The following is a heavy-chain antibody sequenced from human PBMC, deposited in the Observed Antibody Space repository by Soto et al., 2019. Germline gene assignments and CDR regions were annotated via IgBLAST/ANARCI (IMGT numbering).Heavy chain of an antibody. D-gene: IGHD4-17*01. CDR3: ARSYYGGNSIDWFDP. CDR2: IYYSGST. V-gene: IGHV4-30-4*01. CDR1: GGSISSGDYY. Sequence: SETLSLACTVSGGSISSGDYYWSWIRQPPGKGLEWIGYIYYSGSTYYNPSLKSRVTISVDTSKNQFSLKLSSVTVADTAVYYCARSYYGGNSIDWFDPWGQGTLVTVSS. J-gene: IGHJ5*02.